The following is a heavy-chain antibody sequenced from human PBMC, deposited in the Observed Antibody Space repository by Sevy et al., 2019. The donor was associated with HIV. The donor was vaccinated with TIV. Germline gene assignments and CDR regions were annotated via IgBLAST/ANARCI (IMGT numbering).Heavy chain of an antibody. CDR1: GFTFSNYG. Sequence: GGSLRLSCAASGFTFSNYGMNWVRQAPGKGLEWVSVINISGDTTYYADSVKGRFTISRDNSENTLYLQMNSLRAEDTAVYYCVKGGSISAASNGAFDIWGQGTMVTVSS. CDR3: VKGGSISAASNGAFDI. V-gene: IGHV3-23*01. D-gene: IGHD6-13*01. J-gene: IGHJ3*02. CDR2: INISGDTT.